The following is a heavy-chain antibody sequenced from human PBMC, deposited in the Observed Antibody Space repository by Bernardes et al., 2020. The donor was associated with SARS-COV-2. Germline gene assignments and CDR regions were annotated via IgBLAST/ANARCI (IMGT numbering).Heavy chain of an antibody. Sequence: CAASGFSFRSSSVNWVRQVRGPGLEWVSSLGPSPRYLYYADSVKGRFTISRDNAKNSLYLQMNSLIAEDTAVYYCARIGISYSAANWFAPWGQGTPGT. D-gene: IGHD3-16*01. V-gene: IGHV3-21*01. J-gene: IGHJ5*02. CDR3: ARIGISYSAANWFAP. CDR2: LGPSPRYL. CDR1: GFSFRSSS.